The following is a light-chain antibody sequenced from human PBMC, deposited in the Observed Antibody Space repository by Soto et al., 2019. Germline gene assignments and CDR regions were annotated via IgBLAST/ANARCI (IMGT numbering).Light chain of an antibody. CDR3: CSYAGSSTLGV. Sequence: QSVLTQPASVSGSPGQSITISCTGPTSSVGSDNLVSWYQQHPAKAPKLMINEGSNRPSGVSNRFSGSKSGNTASLTISGLQDEDEADYYCCSYAGSSTLGVFGGGTKLTVL. CDR1: TSSVGSDNL. CDR2: EGS. V-gene: IGLV2-23*01. J-gene: IGLJ2*01.